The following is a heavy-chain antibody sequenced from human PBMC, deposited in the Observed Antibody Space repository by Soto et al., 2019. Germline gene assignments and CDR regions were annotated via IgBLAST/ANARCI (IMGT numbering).Heavy chain of an antibody. J-gene: IGHJ4*02. D-gene: IGHD3-22*01. V-gene: IGHV2-5*02. CDR3: AHTLYHNSDMGY. CDR1: GFSLRTSVVG. Sequence: SGPTLVNPTQTLTLTCTFSGFSLRTSVVGVGWIRQPPGKALEWLALIYWDDDKRYSPSLKSRLTITKDTSKNQVVLTMTNMDPVDTATYFCAHTLYHNSDMGYCGQGTLDTVSS. CDR2: IYWDDDK.